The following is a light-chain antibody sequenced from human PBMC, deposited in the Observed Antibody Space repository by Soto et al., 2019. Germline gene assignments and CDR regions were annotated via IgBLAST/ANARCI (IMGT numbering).Light chain of an antibody. Sequence: SVLTQPPSVSGAPGQRVTISCTGSSSNIGAGYDVHWYQQLPGTAPRLLIYGNNNRPSGVPDRFSGSKSGTSASLAITGLQAEDEADYYYQSYDSSLSVYVFGTGTKLTVL. J-gene: IGLJ1*01. CDR1: SSNIGAGYD. CDR2: GNN. CDR3: QSYDSSLSVYV. V-gene: IGLV1-40*01.